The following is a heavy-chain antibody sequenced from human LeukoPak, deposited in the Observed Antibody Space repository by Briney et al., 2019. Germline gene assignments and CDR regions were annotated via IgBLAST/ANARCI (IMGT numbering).Heavy chain of an antibody. CDR3: AKDIAVAGMTFWYFDL. CDR2: ISWNSGSI. D-gene: IGHD6-19*01. Sequence: GGSLRLSCAATGFTFDDYAMHWVRHAPGKGLEWVSGISWNSGSIGYADSVKGRFTISRDNAKNSLYLQMNSLRAEDTALYYCAKDIAVAGMTFWYFDLWGRGTLVTVSS. J-gene: IGHJ2*01. V-gene: IGHV3-9*01. CDR1: GFTFDDYA.